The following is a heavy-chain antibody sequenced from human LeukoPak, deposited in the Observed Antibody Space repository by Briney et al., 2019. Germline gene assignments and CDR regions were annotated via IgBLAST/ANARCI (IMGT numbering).Heavy chain of an antibody. CDR3: ARLSAYYYGSYFYYYMDV. CDR1: GDSFSTYY. V-gene: IGHV4-4*07. J-gene: IGHJ6*03. Sequence: SETLSLTCTVSGDSFSTYYWSWIRQPAGKGLEWIGHIYTSGTTNYNPSLKSRVTMSVDTSNNEFSLKLNSVTAADTALYYCARLSAYYYGSYFYYYMDVWGKGTTVTVSS. CDR2: IYTSGTT. D-gene: IGHD3-10*01.